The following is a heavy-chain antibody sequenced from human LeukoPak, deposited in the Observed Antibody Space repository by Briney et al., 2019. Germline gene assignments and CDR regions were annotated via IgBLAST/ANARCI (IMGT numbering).Heavy chain of an antibody. CDR1: GFSFSYYD. V-gene: IGHV3-30*02. Sequence: GGSLRPSCAASGFSFSYYDMHWVRLPANNLLEWVAIIRYDGSNKYYADSVKGRSTISRNNSKNPLYLQMDSLRAEDTAVYYCAKDGTTVTTLNYFDYWGQGTLVTVSS. CDR3: AKDGTTVTTLNYFDY. D-gene: IGHD4-17*01. CDR2: IRYDGSNK. J-gene: IGHJ4*02.